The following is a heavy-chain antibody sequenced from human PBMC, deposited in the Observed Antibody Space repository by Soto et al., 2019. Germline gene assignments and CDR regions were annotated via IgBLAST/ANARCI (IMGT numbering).Heavy chain of an antibody. CDR3: ARDGRITVIRGPLPFDS. CDR2: ISAYNGNT. CDR1: GYTFSNYA. J-gene: IGHJ5*01. Sequence: ASVKVSCKASGYTFSNYAFSWVRQAPGQGLEWMGWISAYNGNTKSAEKFQGRVTMTTDTSTSTAYMELRSLSSDDTALYYCARDGRITVIRGPLPFDSWG. V-gene: IGHV1-18*01. D-gene: IGHD3-10*01.